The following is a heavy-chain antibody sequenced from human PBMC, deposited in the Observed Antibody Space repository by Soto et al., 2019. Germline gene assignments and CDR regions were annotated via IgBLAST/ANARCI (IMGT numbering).Heavy chain of an antibody. V-gene: IGHV4-30-2*01. CDR3: AAGGGLPRYY. J-gene: IGHJ4*02. CDR1: GGSSSSGGYS. Sequence: QLPLQESGSGLVKPSPTLSLHCAVSGGSSSSGGYSWSWIRQPPGKGLEWIGYIYHRGSTYYNPSLKGRVTISVDRSKNQFSLKLSSVTTADTAVYYCAAGGGLPRYYWGQGTLVTVSS. D-gene: IGHD5-12*01. CDR2: IYHRGST.